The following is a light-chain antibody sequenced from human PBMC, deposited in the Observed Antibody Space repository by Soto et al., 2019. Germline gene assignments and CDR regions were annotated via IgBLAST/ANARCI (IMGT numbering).Light chain of an antibody. V-gene: IGKV1-33*01. J-gene: IGKJ2*01. CDR1: QDISNY. CDR2: DAS. Sequence: DIQMTQSPSSLSASVGDRVTITCRASQDISNYLNWYQQTAGKAPKLLIYDASNVETGVPSRFSGSGSGTDFTFTISSLQPEDIAIYYCQQYDNLPRTFGQGTKLEIK. CDR3: QQYDNLPRT.